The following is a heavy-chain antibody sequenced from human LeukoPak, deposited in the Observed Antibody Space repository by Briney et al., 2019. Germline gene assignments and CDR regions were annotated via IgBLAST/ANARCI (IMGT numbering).Heavy chain of an antibody. CDR3: ARGGMGPIVVVVAASYGMDV. V-gene: IGHV1-69*13. CDR1: GGTFSTYA. CDR2: IIPIFGTA. D-gene: IGHD2-15*01. Sequence: SVKVSCKASGGTFSTYAISWVRQAPGQGLEWMGGIIPIFGTANYAQKFQGRVTITADESTSTAYMELSSLRSEDTAVYYCARGGMGPIVVVVAASYGMDVWGQGTTVTVSS. J-gene: IGHJ6*02.